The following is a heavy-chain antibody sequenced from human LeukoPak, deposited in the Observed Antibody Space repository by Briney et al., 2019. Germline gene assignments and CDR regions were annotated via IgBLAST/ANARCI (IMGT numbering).Heavy chain of an antibody. Sequence: SVKVSCKASGGTFSSYAISWVRQAPGQGLEWMGRIIPIFGTANYAQKFQGRVTITTDESTSTAYMELSSLRSEDTAVYYCASEEVDYYDSSGIFDYWGQGTLVTVSS. J-gene: IGHJ4*02. CDR3: ASEEVDYYDSSGIFDY. CDR2: IIPIFGTA. D-gene: IGHD3-22*01. CDR1: GGTFSSYA. V-gene: IGHV1-69*05.